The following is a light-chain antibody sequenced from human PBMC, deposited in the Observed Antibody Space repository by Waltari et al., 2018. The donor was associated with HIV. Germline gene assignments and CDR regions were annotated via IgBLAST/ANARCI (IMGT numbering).Light chain of an antibody. J-gene: IGLJ1*01. CDR2: TNN. CDR3: AAWDDSLNGYV. Sequence: QSELTQPPSVSGTPGQRVTISCSGSSSNIGSNSVYWYQQLPGTAPKLLIHTNNQRPSGIPDRFSGSKAGTSASLAISGLQSEDESDYYCAAWDDSLNGYVFGSGTKVTVL. CDR1: SSNIGSNS. V-gene: IGLV1-44*01.